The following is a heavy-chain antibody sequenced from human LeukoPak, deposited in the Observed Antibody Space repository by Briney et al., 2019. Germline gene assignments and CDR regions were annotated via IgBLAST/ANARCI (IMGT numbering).Heavy chain of an antibody. Sequence: PGGSLRLSCGASGFTFDTYEMNWVRQAPGKGLEWLASISSRSRGIYYADSVKGRFTISRDNAKNSLYLQMNSLRAEDTALYYCARDDSTVPRFDYWGQGTLVTVSS. CDR1: GFTFDTYE. J-gene: IGHJ4*02. CDR3: ARDDSTVPRFDY. V-gene: IGHV3-48*03. D-gene: IGHD4-17*01. CDR2: ISSRSRGI.